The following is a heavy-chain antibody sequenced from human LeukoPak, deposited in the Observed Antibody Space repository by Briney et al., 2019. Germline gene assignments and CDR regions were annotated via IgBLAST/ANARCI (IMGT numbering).Heavy chain of an antibody. D-gene: IGHD5-18*01. CDR2: IFYSGST. CDR1: GGSFSGYY. CDR3: ARKPDGHRYGIDY. J-gene: IGHJ4*01. Sequence: SETLSLTCAVYGGSFSGYYWSWIRQPPGKGLEWIGYIFYSGSTHYNPSLKSRVSMSVDTSKSQFSLKLSSVTAVDTAVYYCARKPDGHRYGIDYWGHGTLVTVSS. V-gene: IGHV4-34*10.